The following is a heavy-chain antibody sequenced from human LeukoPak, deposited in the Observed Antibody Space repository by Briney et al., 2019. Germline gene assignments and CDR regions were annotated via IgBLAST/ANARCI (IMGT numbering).Heavy chain of an antibody. V-gene: IGHV4-34*01. CDR3: ARGRGVGDTAMGSALDY. D-gene: IGHD5-18*01. CDR1: GGSFSGYY. CDR2: INHSGST. Sequence: SETLSLTCAVYGGSFSGYYWSWIRQPPGKGLEWIGEINHSGSTNYNPSLKSRVTISVDTSKNRFSLKLSSVTAADTAVYYCARGRGVGDTAMGSALDYWGQGTLVTVSS. J-gene: IGHJ4*02.